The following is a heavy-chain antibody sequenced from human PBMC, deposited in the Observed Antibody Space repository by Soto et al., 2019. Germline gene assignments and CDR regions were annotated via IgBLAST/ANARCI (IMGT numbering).Heavy chain of an antibody. CDR2: IYSGGST. D-gene: IGHD6-13*01. J-gene: IGHJ6*03. CDR3: ARDLLNLTAAGTKYYYYMDV. CDR1: GFTVSSNY. V-gene: IGHV3-66*01. Sequence: GGSLRLSCAASGFTVSSNYMSWVRQAPGKGLEWVSVIYSGGSTYYADSVKGRFTISRDNSKNTLYLQMNSLRAEDTAVYYCARDLLNLTAAGTKYYYYMDVWGKGTTVTVSS.